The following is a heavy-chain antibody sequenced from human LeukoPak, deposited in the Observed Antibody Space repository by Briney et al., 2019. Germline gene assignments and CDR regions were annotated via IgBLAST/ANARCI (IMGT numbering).Heavy chain of an antibody. V-gene: IGHV3-48*03. Sequence: GGSLRLSCAASGFTFSSYEMNWVRQAPGKGLEWVSYISSSGSTIYYADSVKGRFTISRDNAKNSLYLQMNSLRAEDTAVYYCATLFLVHQDAFDIWGQGTMVTVSS. CDR2: ISSSGSTI. CDR1: GFTFSSYE. J-gene: IGHJ3*02. CDR3: ATLFLVHQDAFDI. D-gene: IGHD3-3*01.